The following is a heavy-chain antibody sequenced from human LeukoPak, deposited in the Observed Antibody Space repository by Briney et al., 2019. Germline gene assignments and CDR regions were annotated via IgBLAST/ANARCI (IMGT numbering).Heavy chain of an antibody. V-gene: IGHV4-59*01. CDR1: GGSFSGYY. D-gene: IGHD3-22*01. Sequence: PSETLSLTCAVYGGSFSGYYWSWIRQPPGKGLEWIGYIYYSGSTNYNPSLKSRVTISVDTSKNQFSLKLSSVTAADTAVYYCARANYYDSSGYYAPFDYWGQGTLVTVSS. J-gene: IGHJ4*02. CDR3: ARANYYDSSGYYAPFDY. CDR2: IYYSGST.